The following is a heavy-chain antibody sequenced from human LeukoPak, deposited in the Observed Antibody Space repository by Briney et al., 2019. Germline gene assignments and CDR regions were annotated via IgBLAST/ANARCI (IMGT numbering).Heavy chain of an antibody. V-gene: IGHV3-30*04. CDR1: GFTSSTYA. CDR2: ISNDGRNE. J-gene: IGHJ4*02. CDR3: ARGGLYSSSSWYFDY. Sequence: GGSLRLSCAASGFTSSTYAIHWVRQAPGKGLEWVAVISNDGRNEYYADSVKGRFTISRGNFKNTIYLHMNSLRAEDTAVYYCARGGLYSSSSWYFDYWGQGTLVTVSS. D-gene: IGHD6-6*01.